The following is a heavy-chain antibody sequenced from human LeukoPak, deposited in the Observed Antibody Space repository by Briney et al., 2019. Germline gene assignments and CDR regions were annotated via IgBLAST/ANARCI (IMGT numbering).Heavy chain of an antibody. D-gene: IGHD2-21*01. Sequence: ASVKVSCKASGYTFTSYYMHWVRQAPGQGLEWMGIINPSSGSTSYAQKFQGRVTMTRDTSTSTVYMELSSLRSEDTAVYYCATLTPPYCGGDCYSSSGARSYWGQGTLVTVSS. V-gene: IGHV1-46*01. CDR1: GYTFTSYY. J-gene: IGHJ4*02. CDR2: INPSSGST. CDR3: ATLTPPYCGGDCYSSSGARSY.